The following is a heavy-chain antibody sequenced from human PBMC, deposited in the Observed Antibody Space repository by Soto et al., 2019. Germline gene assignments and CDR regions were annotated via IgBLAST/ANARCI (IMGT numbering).Heavy chain of an antibody. CDR2: ISAYNGNT. J-gene: IGHJ6*02. D-gene: IGHD2-8*01. Sequence: ASVKVSCTASGYTFTSYGISWVRQAPGQGLEWVGWISAYNGNTNYAQKLRGRVTMTTDTSTGTAYMELRSLRSDDTAVYYCARDPGMVYALSYYYYYGMDVWGQGTTVTVSS. CDR1: GYTFTSYG. CDR3: ARDPGMVYALSYYYYYGMDV. V-gene: IGHV1-18*01.